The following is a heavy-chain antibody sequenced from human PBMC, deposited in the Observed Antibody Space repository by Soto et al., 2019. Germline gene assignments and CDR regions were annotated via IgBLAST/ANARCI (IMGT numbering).Heavy chain of an antibody. V-gene: IGHV1-8*01. Sequence: GASVKVSCKASGYTFTSYDINWVRQATGQGLEWMGWMNPNSGNTGYAQKFQGRVTMTRNTSISTAYMELSSLRSEDTAVYYCARSGRLTNYYYYGMDVWGQGTTVTVSS. J-gene: IGHJ6*02. CDR3: ARSGRLTNYYYYGMDV. D-gene: IGHD1-26*01. CDR1: GYTFTSYD. CDR2: MNPNSGNT.